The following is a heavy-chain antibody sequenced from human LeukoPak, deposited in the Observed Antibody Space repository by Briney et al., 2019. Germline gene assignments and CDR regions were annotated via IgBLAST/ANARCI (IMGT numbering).Heavy chain of an antibody. J-gene: IGHJ4*02. V-gene: IGHV4-61*08. D-gene: IGHD3-10*01. CDR2: IYYTGSA. CDR1: SGSFSNGDYY. Sequence: LETLSLTCTVSSGSFSNGDYYWSWLRQPPGKALEWIGYIYYTGSAYYNPSLGGRVTLLVDTSKNQFSVKLSSVTAADTAVYYCARSQNYYGSGDYWGQGTLVTVSS. CDR3: ARSQNYYGSGDY.